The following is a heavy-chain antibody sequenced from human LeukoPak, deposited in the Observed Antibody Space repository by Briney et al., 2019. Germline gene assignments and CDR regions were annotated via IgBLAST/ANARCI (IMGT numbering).Heavy chain of an antibody. V-gene: IGHV4-38-2*02. J-gene: IGHJ3*01. Sequence: PSETLSLTCSVSTYSISSAYYWGWIRQPPGKGLQWIGSIYHSGSTSYNPSLKSRVTISVDTSKNQFSLKLSSVTAADTAVYYCARDRDPGYYDTNGYRRVNAFDFWGQGTMVTVSS. D-gene: IGHD3-22*01. CDR3: ARDRDPGYYDTNGYRRVNAFDF. CDR2: IYHSGST. CDR1: TYSISSAYY.